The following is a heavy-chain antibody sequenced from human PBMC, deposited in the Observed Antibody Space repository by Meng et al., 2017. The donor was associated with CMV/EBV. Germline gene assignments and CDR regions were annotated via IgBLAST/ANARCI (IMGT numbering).Heavy chain of an antibody. CDR3: ARGRLGSYSSVDY. J-gene: IGHJ4*02. CDR1: GFTFSSYS. CDR2: ISSSSSTI. D-gene: IGHD1-26*01. V-gene: IGHV3-48*04. Sequence: GESLKISCAASGFTFSSYSMNWVRQAPGKGLEWVSYISSSSSTIYYADSVKGRFTISRDNAKNSLYLQMNSLRAEDTAVYYCARGRLGSYSSVDYWGQGTLVTVSS.